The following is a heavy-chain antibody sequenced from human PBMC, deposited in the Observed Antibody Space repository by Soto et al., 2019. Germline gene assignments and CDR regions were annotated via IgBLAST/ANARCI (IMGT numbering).Heavy chain of an antibody. CDR2: ILFDGNKK. D-gene: IGHD2-15*01. Sequence: HPGGSLRLSCAASGFTFSSYGMHWVRQAPGKGLEWVAVILFDGNKKYYADSVKGRFTISRDNSKNTLYLQMNSLRAEDTAVYYCAKDDVLVEVVARDYYGMDVWGQGTTVTVSS. CDR3: AKDDVLVEVVARDYYGMDV. V-gene: IGHV3-30*18. CDR1: GFTFSSYG. J-gene: IGHJ6*02.